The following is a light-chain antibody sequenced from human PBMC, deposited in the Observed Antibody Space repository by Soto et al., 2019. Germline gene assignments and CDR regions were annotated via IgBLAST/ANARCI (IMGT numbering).Light chain of an antibody. V-gene: IGLV2-23*02. CDR3: CSYAGSNTWV. CDR1: SSDVGSYKL. Sequence: QSALTQPASVSGCPGQSITISCTGTSSDVGSYKLVSWYQQHPGKAPKLMISEVTKRPSGVSTRFSGSKSGNTASLTISGLQPEDESDYYCCSYAGSNTWVFGGGTQLTVL. J-gene: IGLJ3*02. CDR2: EVT.